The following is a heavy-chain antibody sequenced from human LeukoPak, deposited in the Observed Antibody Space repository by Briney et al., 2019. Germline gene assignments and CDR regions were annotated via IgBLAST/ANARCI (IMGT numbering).Heavy chain of an antibody. D-gene: IGHD6-19*01. CDR1: GFTFSSYG. J-gene: IGHJ5*02. CDR3: TRDSRVPYSSGWYFGSQFDP. CDR2: VWYDGSNK. Sequence: GGSLRLSCAASGFTFSSYGMHWVRQAPGKGLEWVAVVWYDGSNKYYADSVKGRFTISRDNSKNTLYLQMNSLRAEDTAVYYCTRDSRVPYSSGWYFGSQFDPWGQGTLVTVSS. V-gene: IGHV3-33*01.